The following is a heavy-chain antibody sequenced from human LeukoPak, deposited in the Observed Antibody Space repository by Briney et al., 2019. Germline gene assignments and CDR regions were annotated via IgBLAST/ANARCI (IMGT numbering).Heavy chain of an antibody. Sequence: SETLPLTCTVSGGSISSYYWSWIRQPPGKGLEWIGYIYYSGSTNYNPSLKSRVTISVDTSKNQFSLKLSSVTAADTAVYYCARWGDYDSRLFDIWGQGTMVTVSS. CDR1: GGSISSYY. V-gene: IGHV4-59*01. CDR2: IYYSGST. D-gene: IGHD3-22*01. CDR3: ARWGDYDSRLFDI. J-gene: IGHJ3*02.